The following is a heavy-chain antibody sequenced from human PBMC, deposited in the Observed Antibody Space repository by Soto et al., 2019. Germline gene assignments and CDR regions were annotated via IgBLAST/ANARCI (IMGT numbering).Heavy chain of an antibody. J-gene: IGHJ6*02. V-gene: IGHV3-7*01. D-gene: IGHD3-3*01. Sequence: PGGSLRLSCAASGFSVSNNYLNWVRQAPGKGLEWVANIKQDGSEKYYVDSVKGRFTISRDNAKNSLYLQMNSLRAEDTAVYYCARDTIPGYDFWSGYYYYYHYGMDVWGQGTTVTVSS. CDR1: GFSVSNNY. CDR3: ARDTIPGYDFWSGYYYYYHYGMDV. CDR2: IKQDGSEK.